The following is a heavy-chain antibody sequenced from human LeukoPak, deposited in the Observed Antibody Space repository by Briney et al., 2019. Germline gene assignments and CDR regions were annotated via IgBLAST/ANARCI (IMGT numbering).Heavy chain of an antibody. CDR2: ISWNSGSI. CDR1: GFTFDDYA. CDR3: AKDFVGGGLATFDY. Sequence: PGGSLRLSCAASGFTFDDYAMHWVRQAPGKGLEWVSGISWNSGSIGYADSVKGRFTISRDNAKNSLYLQMNSLRAEDTALYYCAKDFVGGGLATFDYWGQGTLVTVSS. J-gene: IGHJ4*02. V-gene: IGHV3-9*01. D-gene: IGHD2-15*01.